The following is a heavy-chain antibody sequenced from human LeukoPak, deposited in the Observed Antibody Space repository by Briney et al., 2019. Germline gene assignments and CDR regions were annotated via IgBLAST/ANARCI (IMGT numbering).Heavy chain of an antibody. V-gene: IGHV3-74*01. D-gene: IGHD3-10*01. Sequence: GGSLRLSCAASGFTFSNYWMHWVRQAPGKGLVWVSRIKSDGSSTNYADSVKGRFTISRDNAKNTLYLQMNSLRAEDTAVYYCTRGAWALLWGDHWGQGTLVTVSS. CDR2: IKSDGSST. CDR1: GFTFSNYW. CDR3: TRGAWALLWGDH. J-gene: IGHJ4*02.